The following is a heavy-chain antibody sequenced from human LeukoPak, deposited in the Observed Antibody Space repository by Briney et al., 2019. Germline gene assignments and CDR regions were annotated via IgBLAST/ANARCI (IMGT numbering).Heavy chain of an antibody. CDR1: GFTFSSYG. CDR2: ISYDGSNK. Sequence: GGSLRLSCAASGFTFSSYGMHWVRQAPGKGLEWVAVISYDGSNKYYADSVKGRFTISKDNSKNTLYLQMNSLRAEDTAVYYCARGPQYNWGNDAFDIWGQGTMVTVSS. J-gene: IGHJ3*02. V-gene: IGHV3-30*03. D-gene: IGHD7-27*01. CDR3: ARGPQYNWGNDAFDI.